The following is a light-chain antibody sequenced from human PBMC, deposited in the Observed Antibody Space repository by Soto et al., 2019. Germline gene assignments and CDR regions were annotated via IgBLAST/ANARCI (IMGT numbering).Light chain of an antibody. Sequence: EIVLTQSPGTLSLSPGERATLSCRASQSISSTYLSWYQQKPGQAPRLLIYGASTRATGIPDRFSGSGSGTDFTLTISILEPEAFVVYYCQQYDSSPLMYTFGQGTKLEIQ. CDR2: GAS. V-gene: IGKV3-20*01. CDR3: QQYDSSPLMYT. J-gene: IGKJ2*01. CDR1: QSISSTY.